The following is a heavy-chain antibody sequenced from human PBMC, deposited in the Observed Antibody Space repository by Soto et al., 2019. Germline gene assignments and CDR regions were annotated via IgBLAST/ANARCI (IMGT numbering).Heavy chain of an antibody. CDR2: VYPSDSDV. J-gene: IGHJ4*02. D-gene: IGHD1-1*01. Sequence: PGESLKISCQGTGYRFSRSWIGWVRQKPGKGLEWLGNVYPSDSDVRYSPAFEVQVTISADNSIMTAVLQLLNLKASDTAIYYCTTGATSSFDSWGQGTLVTVSS. CDR1: GYRFSRSW. V-gene: IGHV5-51*01. CDR3: TTGATSSFDS.